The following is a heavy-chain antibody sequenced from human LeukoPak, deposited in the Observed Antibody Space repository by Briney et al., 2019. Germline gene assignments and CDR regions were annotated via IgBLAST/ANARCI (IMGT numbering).Heavy chain of an antibody. CDR1: GFTVSSNY. CDR3: ASLAADWYSTRRPREGWYYMDV. D-gene: IGHD6-13*01. CDR2: IYSGGST. V-gene: IGHV3-53*01. Sequence: GGSLRLSCAASGFTVSSNYMSWVRQAPGKGLEWVSVIYSGGSTYYADSVKGRFTISRDNSKNTLYLQMNSLRAEDTAVYYCASLAADWYSTRRPREGWYYMDVWGKGTTVTVSS. J-gene: IGHJ6*03.